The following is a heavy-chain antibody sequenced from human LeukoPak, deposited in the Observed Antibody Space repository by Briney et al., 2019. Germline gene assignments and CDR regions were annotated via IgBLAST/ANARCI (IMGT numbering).Heavy chain of an antibody. CDR3: ALGLVTDY. J-gene: IGHJ4*02. V-gene: IGHV3-66*01. D-gene: IGHD3-9*01. CDR2: IYSGGST. CDR1: GFTVSSNF. Sequence: PGGSLRLSCAASGFTVSSNFMSWVRQAPGKGLEWVSVIYSGGSTYYADSVKGRFTISRDNSKNTLYLQMYSLRVEDTAVYYCALGLVTDYWGQGTLVTVSS.